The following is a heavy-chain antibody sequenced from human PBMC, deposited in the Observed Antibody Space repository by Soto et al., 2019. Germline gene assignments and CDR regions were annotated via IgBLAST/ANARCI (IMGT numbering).Heavy chain of an antibody. CDR3: ARDRYSSGWYKLDY. D-gene: IGHD6-19*01. J-gene: IGHJ4*02. CDR2: LYYSGST. Sequence: SETLSLTCTVSGGSVSSGSYYWSWIRHPPGKGLEWIGYLYYSGSTNYNPSLKSRVTISVDPSKNQFSLKLSAVTVSDTAVYYCARDRYSSGWYKLDYWGQGTLVT. V-gene: IGHV4-61*01. CDR1: GGSVSSGSYY.